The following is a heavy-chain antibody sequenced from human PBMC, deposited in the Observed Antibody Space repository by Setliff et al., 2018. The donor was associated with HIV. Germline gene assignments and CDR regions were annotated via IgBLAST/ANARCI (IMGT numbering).Heavy chain of an antibody. CDR1: GGSISSGSYY. Sequence: SETLSLTCTVSGGSISSGSYYWSWIRQPAGKGLEWIGHIYTSGSTNYNPSLKSRVTISVDTSKNQFSLKLSSVTAADTAVYYCARGHPNSSRSSLVYWGQGTLVTVSS. V-gene: IGHV4-61*09. CDR3: ARGHPNSSRSSLVY. CDR2: IYTSGST. D-gene: IGHD6-6*01. J-gene: IGHJ4*02.